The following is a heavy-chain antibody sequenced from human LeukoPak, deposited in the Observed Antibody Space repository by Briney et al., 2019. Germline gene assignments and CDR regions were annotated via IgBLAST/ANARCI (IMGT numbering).Heavy chain of an antibody. CDR1: GFTVTSNY. J-gene: IGHJ4*02. CDR3: ARVALSGGDFDY. D-gene: IGHD7-27*01. Sequence: GGSLRLSCAVSGFTVTSNYMSWVRQAPGKGLEWVSVIYSGATTYYADSVKGRFTISRDTSKNTLYLQMISLRAEDTAAYYCARVALSGGDFDYWGQGTLVTVSS. V-gene: IGHV3-66*01. CDR2: IYSGATT.